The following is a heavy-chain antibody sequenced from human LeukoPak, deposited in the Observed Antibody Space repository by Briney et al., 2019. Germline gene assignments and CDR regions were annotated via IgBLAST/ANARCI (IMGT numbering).Heavy chain of an antibody. J-gene: IGHJ4*02. D-gene: IGHD3-16*02. CDR3: AHSYDYVWGSYRSNFDY. CDR2: IYWNDDK. V-gene: IGHV2-5*01. CDR1: GFSLSTSGVG. Sequence: SGPTLVYPTQTLTLTCTFSGFSLSTSGVGVGWIRQPPRKALEWLALIYWNDDKRYSPSLKSRLTITKDTSKNQVVLTMTNMDPVDTATYYCAHSYDYVWGSYRSNFDYWGQGTLVTVSS.